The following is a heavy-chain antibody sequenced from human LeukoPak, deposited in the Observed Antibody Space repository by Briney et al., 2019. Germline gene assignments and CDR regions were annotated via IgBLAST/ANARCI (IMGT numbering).Heavy chain of an antibody. CDR1: GYTFTSYG. D-gene: IGHD4-23*01. Sequence: SVKVSCKASGYTFTSYGISWVRQAPGQGLEWMGGIVPIFGTANYAQKFQGRVTITADESTSTAHMELSSLRSEDTAVYYCASYSVVPHAFDIWGQGTMVTVSS. J-gene: IGHJ3*02. V-gene: IGHV1-69*13. CDR2: IVPIFGTA. CDR3: ASYSVVPHAFDI.